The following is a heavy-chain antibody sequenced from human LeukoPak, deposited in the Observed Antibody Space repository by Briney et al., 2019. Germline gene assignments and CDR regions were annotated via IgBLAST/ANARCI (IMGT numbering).Heavy chain of an antibody. CDR3: ARDFYSSGWYYAFDI. V-gene: IGHV4-39*02. CDR1: GGSISDSNYY. Sequence: SETLSLTCTVSGGSISDSNYYWGWIRQPPGRGLEWIGNIYYSGSAYYSPSLKSRVTVSVDTSKNQFSLKLNSVTAADTAVYYCARDFYSSGWYYAFDIWGQGTMVTVSS. J-gene: IGHJ3*02. CDR2: IYYSGSA. D-gene: IGHD6-19*01.